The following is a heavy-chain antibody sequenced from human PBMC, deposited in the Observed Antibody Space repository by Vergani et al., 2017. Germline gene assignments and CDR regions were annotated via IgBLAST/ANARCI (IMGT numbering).Heavy chain of an antibody. J-gene: IGHJ4*02. D-gene: IGHD3-16*01. CDR2: INHSGST. CDR1: GGSFSGYY. Sequence: QVQLQQWGAGLLKPSETLSLTCAVYGGSFSGYYWSWIRQPPGKGLEWIGEINHSGSTNYNPSLKSRVTISVDTSKNQFSLKLSSVTAADTAVYYCTRDRLDDSYAYFDYWGQGTLVTVSS. V-gene: IGHV4-34*01. CDR3: TRDRLDDSYAYFDY.